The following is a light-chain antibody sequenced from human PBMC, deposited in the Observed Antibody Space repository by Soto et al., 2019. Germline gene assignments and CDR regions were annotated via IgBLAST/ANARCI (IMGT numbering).Light chain of an antibody. CDR1: SGHISDA. V-gene: IGLV4-69*01. CDR2: LNSDGSH. J-gene: IGLJ2*01. CDR3: QTWGTGIVV. Sequence: QSVLTQSPSASASLGASVKLTCTLSSGHISDAIAWHQQQPEKGPPFLMNLNSDGSHTKGDGIPDRFSGSSSGAERYLTISRLQSEDEADYYCQTWGTGIVVFGGGTQLTVL.